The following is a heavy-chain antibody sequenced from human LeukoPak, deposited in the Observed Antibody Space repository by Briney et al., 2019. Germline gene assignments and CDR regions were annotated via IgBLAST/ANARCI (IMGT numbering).Heavy chain of an antibody. CDR1: GGSISSYY. Sequence: SETLSLTCTVSGGSISSYYWSWIRQPPGKGLEWIGYIYYSGSTNYNPSLKSRVTISVDTSKNQFSLKLSSVTAADTAVYYCARVMEGPTLEDYYYGMDVWGQGTTVTVSS. CDR3: ARVMEGPTLEDYYYGMDV. V-gene: IGHV4-59*01. D-gene: IGHD3-10*01. J-gene: IGHJ6*02. CDR2: IYYSGST.